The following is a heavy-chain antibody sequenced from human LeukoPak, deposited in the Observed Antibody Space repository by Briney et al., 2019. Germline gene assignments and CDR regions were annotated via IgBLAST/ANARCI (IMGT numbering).Heavy chain of an antibody. V-gene: IGHV4-34*01. Sequence: SETLSLTCAVYGGSFSGYYWSWIRQPPGKGLEWIGEINHSGSTNYNPSLKSRVTISVDTPKNQFSLKLSSVTAADTAVYYCARGRGHYDYVWGSYRYPVFDYWGQGTLVTVSS. CDR3: ARGRGHYDYVWGSYRYPVFDY. CDR1: GGSFSGYY. D-gene: IGHD3-16*02. CDR2: INHSGST. J-gene: IGHJ4*02.